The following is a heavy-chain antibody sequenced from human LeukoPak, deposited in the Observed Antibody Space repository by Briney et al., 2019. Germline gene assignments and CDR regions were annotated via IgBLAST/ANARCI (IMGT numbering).Heavy chain of an antibody. CDR3: ARDWELDYGSGSYYPHFDY. J-gene: IGHJ4*02. CDR2: ISGSGGST. CDR1: GFTFSSYA. V-gene: IGHV3-23*01. Sequence: GGSLRLSCAASGFTFSSYAMSWVRQAPGKGLEWVSAISGSGGSTYYADSVKGRFTISRDNSKNTLYLQMNSLRAEDTAVYYCARDWELDYGSGSYYPHFDYWGQGTLVTVSS. D-gene: IGHD3-10*01.